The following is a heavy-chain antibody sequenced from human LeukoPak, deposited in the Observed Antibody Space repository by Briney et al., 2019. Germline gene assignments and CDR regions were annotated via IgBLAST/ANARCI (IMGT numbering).Heavy chain of an antibody. V-gene: IGHV1-69*05. CDR3: ARARYSSSWYNYYYYYMDV. CDR1: GGTFSSYA. J-gene: IGHJ6*03. Sequence: EASVKVSCKASGGTFSSYAISWVRQAPGQGLEWMGGIIPIFGTANYAQKFQGRVTITTDESTSTAYMELSSLRSEDTAVYYCARARYSSSWYNYYYYYMDVWGKGTTATVSS. CDR2: IIPIFGTA. D-gene: IGHD6-13*01.